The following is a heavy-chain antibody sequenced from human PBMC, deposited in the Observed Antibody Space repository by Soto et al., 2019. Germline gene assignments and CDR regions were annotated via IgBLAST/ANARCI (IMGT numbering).Heavy chain of an antibody. Sequence: QVQLQESGPGLVKPSQTLSLTCTVSGGSISSGNYSWSWIRQPPGKGLEWIGFISYSGSTYYNASLKSRVTISVDTSKNQFNLNLSFVTAADTAVYYCATMGTPATGLYDFDYWGQGTLVTVSS. CDR1: GGSISSGNYS. J-gene: IGHJ4*02. CDR3: ATMGTPATGLYDFDY. D-gene: IGHD1-7*01. CDR2: ISYSGST. V-gene: IGHV4-30-4*01.